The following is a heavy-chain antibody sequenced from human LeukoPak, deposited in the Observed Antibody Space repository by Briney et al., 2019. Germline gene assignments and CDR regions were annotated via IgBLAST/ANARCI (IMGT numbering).Heavy chain of an antibody. CDR3: ARALSSGWYSSYYFDY. Sequence: SETLSLTCTVSGGSISSDYWSWIRQPPGKGLEWIGYIYYSGSTNYNPSLKSRVTISVDTSKKQFSLKLSSVTAADTAVYYCARALSSGWYSSYYFDYWGQGTLVTVSS. CDR2: IYYSGST. V-gene: IGHV4-59*01. CDR1: GGSISSDY. J-gene: IGHJ4*02. D-gene: IGHD6-19*01.